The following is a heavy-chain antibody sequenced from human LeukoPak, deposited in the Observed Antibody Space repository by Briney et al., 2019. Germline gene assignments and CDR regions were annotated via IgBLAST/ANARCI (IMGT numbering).Heavy chain of an antibody. J-gene: IGHJ4*02. CDR1: GFTFSSYS. D-gene: IGHD5-18*01. CDR3: ANAVGYSYVSLDY. V-gene: IGHV3-30*18. Sequence: PGGSLRLSCAASGFTFSSYSMHWVRQAPGKGLEWVAVISYDGSDKYYADSLKGRFTISRDNSRNTLYLQMNSLRAEDTAVYYCANAVGYSYVSLDYWGQGTLVTVSS. CDR2: ISYDGSDK.